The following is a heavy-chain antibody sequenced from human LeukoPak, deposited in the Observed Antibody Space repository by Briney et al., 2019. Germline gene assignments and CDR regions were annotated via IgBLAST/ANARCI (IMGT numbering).Heavy chain of an antibody. CDR3: ARTNRFDP. CDR2: ISHSGST. J-gene: IGHJ5*02. Sequence: PSETLSLTCAVYGGSFSGYYWSWIRQPPGKGLEWIGEISHSGSTNYNPSLKSRVTVSVDTSKNQFSLKLSSVTAADTAFYYCARTNRFDPWGQGTLVTVSS. CDR1: GGSFSGYY. V-gene: IGHV4-34*01.